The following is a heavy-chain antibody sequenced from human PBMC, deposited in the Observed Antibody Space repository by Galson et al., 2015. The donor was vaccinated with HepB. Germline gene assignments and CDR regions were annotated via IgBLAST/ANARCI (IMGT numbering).Heavy chain of an antibody. D-gene: IGHD5-18*01. CDR2: ISSTGSTI. V-gene: IGHV3-11*01. Sequence: SLRLSCAASGFTFSDYYMSWIRQAPGKGLEWVSYISSTGSTIDYADSVKGRFTISRDNAKNSLYLQMNSLRVEDTAVYYCARPRAQYSSGFYYHYYMDVWGKGTTVTVSS. J-gene: IGHJ6*03. CDR3: ARPRAQYSSGFYYHYYMDV. CDR1: GFTFSDYY.